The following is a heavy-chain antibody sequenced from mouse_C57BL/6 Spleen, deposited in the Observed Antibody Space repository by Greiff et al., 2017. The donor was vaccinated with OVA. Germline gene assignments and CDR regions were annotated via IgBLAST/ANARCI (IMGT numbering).Heavy chain of an antibody. CDR3: ARDGDYYGKDY. V-gene: IGHV3-6*01. J-gene: IGHJ2*01. CDR2: ISYDGSN. D-gene: IGHD1-1*01. Sequence: ESGPGLVKPSQSLSLTCSVTGYSITSGYYWNWIRQFPGNKLEWMGYISYDGSNNYNPSLKNRISITRDTSKNQFFLKLNSVTTEDTATYYCARDGDYYGKDYWGQGTTLTVSS. CDR1: GYSITSGYY.